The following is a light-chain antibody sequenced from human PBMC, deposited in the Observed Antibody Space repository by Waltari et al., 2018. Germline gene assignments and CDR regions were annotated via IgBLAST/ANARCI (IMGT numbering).Light chain of an antibody. CDR2: GAS. Sequence: EIVLTQSRGTLSLSPGERATLSCRASQSVSSSYLAWYQQKPGQAPRLLSYGASSRATGIPDRFSGSGSGTDFTLTISRLEPEDFAVYYCQQYGSSAVTFGPGTKVDIK. CDR1: QSVSSSY. V-gene: IGKV3-20*01. J-gene: IGKJ3*01. CDR3: QQYGSSAVT.